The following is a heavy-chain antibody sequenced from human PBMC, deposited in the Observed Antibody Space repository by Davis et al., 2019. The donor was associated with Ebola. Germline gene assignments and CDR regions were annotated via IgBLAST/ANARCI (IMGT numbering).Heavy chain of an antibody. CDR2: INPNSGGT. D-gene: IGHD3-3*01. Sequence: AASVKVSCKASGYTFTAYYLHWVRQAPGQGLEWMGRINPNSGGTNYAQKFQGRVTMTRDTSISTAYMELSRLRSDDTAVYYCARAGTMGRFSSSYYFDYWGQGTLVTVSS. V-gene: IGHV1-2*06. CDR3: ARAGTMGRFSSSYYFDY. CDR1: GYTFTAYY. J-gene: IGHJ4*02.